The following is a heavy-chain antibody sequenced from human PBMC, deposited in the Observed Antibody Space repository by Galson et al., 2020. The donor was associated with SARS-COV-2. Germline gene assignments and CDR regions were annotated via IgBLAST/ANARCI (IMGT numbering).Heavy chain of an antibody. D-gene: IGHD1-20*01. J-gene: IGHJ3*02. Sequence: ASVKVSCKASGYTFTRHGISWVRQAPGQGLEWMGWINPNSGDTNYAQNLQDRVTMTTDTSTNTAYMDLRSLRSDDTATYYCVREDAITGAFDIWGQGTMVTVSS. CDR3: VREDAITGAFDI. CDR1: GYTFTRHG. V-gene: IGHV1-18*01. CDR2: INPNSGDT.